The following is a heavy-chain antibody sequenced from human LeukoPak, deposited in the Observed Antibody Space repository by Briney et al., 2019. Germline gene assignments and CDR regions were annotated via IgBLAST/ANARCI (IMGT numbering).Heavy chain of an antibody. CDR2: INHSGST. CDR1: GGSFSGYY. CDR3: ARGEARDYGDTWSDY. V-gene: IGHV4-34*01. D-gene: IGHD4-17*01. J-gene: IGHJ4*02. Sequence: PSETLSLTCAVYGGSFSGYYWSWIRQPPGKGLEWIEEINHSGSTNYNPSLKSRVTISVDTSKNQFSLKLSSVTAADTAVYYCARGEARDYGDTWSDYWGQGTLVTVSS.